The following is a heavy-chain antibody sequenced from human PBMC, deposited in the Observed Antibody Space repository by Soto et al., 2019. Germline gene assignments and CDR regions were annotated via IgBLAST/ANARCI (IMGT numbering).Heavy chain of an antibody. J-gene: IGHJ6*02. CDR1: GGSFIGYY. D-gene: IGHD2-2*01. CDR3: ARGRDIVVVPAAMIYYYYGMDV. V-gene: IGHV4-34*01. Sequence: SETLSLTCAVYGGSFIGYYWSWIRQPPGKGLEWIGEINHSGSTNYNPSLKSRVTISVDTSKNQFSLKLSSVTAADTAVYYCARGRDIVVVPAAMIYYYYGMDVWGQGTTVTVSS. CDR2: INHSGST.